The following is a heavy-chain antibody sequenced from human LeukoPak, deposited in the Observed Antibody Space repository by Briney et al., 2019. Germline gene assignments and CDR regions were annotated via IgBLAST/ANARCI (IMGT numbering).Heavy chain of an antibody. CDR2: INPNSGGT. D-gene: IGHD3-3*01. V-gene: IGHV1-2*06. J-gene: IGHJ5*02. Sequence: ASVKVSCKASGYTFTGYYMHWVRQAPGQGLEWMGRINPNSGGTNYAQKFQGRVTMTRETSISTAYMELSRLRSDDTAVYYCARSRVGFLEWLLTWGQGTLVTVSS. CDR3: ARSRVGFLEWLLT. CDR1: GYTFTGYY.